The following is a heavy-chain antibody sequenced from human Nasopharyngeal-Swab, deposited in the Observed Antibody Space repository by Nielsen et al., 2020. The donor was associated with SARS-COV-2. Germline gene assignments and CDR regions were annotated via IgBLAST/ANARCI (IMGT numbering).Heavy chain of an antibody. CDR2: IIPIFGTA. V-gene: IGHV1-69*06. CDR3: ARTAFYYDILTGYYPTYYYYYMDV. D-gene: IGHD3-9*01. CDR1: GGTFSSYA. Sequence: SVKVSCKASGGTFSSYAISWVRQAPGQGLEWMGGIIPIFGTANYAQKFQGRATITADKSTSTAYMELSSLRSEDTAVYYCARTAFYYDILTGYYPTYYYYYMDVWGKGTTVTVSS. J-gene: IGHJ6*03.